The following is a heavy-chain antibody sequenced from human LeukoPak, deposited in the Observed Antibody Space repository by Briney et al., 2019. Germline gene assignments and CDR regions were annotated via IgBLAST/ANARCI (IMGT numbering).Heavy chain of an antibody. J-gene: IGHJ4*02. CDR1: GGSISSGGYY. CDR2: IYYSGST. V-gene: IGHV4-31*03. CDR3: ASSKSGYYDSSGYYY. Sequence: SQTLSLTCTVSGGSISSGGYYWSWSRQHPGKGLEWIGYIYYSGSTYYNPSLKSRVTISVDTSKNQFSLKLSSVTAADTAVYYCASSKSGYYDSSGYYYWGQGTLVTVSS. D-gene: IGHD3-22*01.